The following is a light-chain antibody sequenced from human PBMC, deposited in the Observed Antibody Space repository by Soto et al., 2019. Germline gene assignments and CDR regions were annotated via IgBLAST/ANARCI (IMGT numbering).Light chain of an antibody. V-gene: IGKV3-20*01. J-gene: IGKJ1*01. Sequence: LSQSPGALSLSPGQRATLSCRASQSISSSFLAWYQQKPGQAPRLLIYGASSRATGIPDRFSGSGSGTDFTLTISRLEPEDCTVYYCQLCGSSLETFGQGTKVDIK. CDR2: GAS. CDR1: QSISSSF. CDR3: QLCGSSLET.